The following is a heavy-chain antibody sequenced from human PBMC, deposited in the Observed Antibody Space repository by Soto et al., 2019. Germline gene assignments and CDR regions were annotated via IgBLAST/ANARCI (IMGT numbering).Heavy chain of an antibody. J-gene: IGHJ4*02. Sequence: ASVQVSCKASGYPFTDFHVHWVRQAPGQGLELLGSINPNSGDTDSAQKFQARVTMATDRSINTVYMELYRLKTDDTALYYCARHRFSSGSAYFDYWGQGALVTISS. V-gene: IGHV1-2*02. CDR3: ARHRFSSGSAYFDY. CDR1: GYPFTDFH. D-gene: IGHD3-22*01. CDR2: INPNSGDT.